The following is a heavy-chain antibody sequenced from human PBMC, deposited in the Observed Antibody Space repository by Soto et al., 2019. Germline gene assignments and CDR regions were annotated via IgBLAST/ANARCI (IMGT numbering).Heavy chain of an antibody. CDR1: GGSISSSSYY. V-gene: IGHV4-39*01. Sequence: PSETLSLTCTVSGGSISSSSYYWGWIRQPPGKGLEWIGSIYYSGSTYYNPSLKSRVTISVDTSKNQFSLKLSSVTAADTAVYYCARLPYGDSFDYWGRGTLVTVSS. CDR2: IYYSGST. J-gene: IGHJ4*02. D-gene: IGHD4-17*01. CDR3: ARLPYGDSFDY.